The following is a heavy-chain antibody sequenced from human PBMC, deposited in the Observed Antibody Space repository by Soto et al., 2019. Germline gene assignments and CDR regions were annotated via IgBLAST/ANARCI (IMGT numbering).Heavy chain of an antibody. CDR3: ARQGWELLRWPLFDI. CDR1: GGSISSYY. J-gene: IGHJ3*02. Sequence: SETLSLTCTVSGGSISSYYWSWIRQPPGKGLEWIGYIYYSGSTNYNPSLKSRVTISVDTSKNQFSLKLSSVIAADTAVYYCARQGWELLRWPLFDIWGQGTMVTVSS. D-gene: IGHD1-26*01. V-gene: IGHV4-59*08. CDR2: IYYSGST.